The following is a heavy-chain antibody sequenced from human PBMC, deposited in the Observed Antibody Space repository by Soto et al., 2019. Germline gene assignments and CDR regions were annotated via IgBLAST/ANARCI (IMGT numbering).Heavy chain of an antibody. D-gene: IGHD2-21*02. CDR1: GGSMISYY. CDR3: ARHLYLTATYLAAFDV. CDR2: IYYGAST. V-gene: IGHV4-59*08. J-gene: IGHJ3*01. Sequence: PSETLSLTCTVSGGSMISYYWSWIRQPPGKGLEWIGFIYYGASTKYSPSLKSRLTMSVDTSKSQFSLKLISVTAADTAVYYCARHLYLTATYLAAFDVWGHGTMVTVSS.